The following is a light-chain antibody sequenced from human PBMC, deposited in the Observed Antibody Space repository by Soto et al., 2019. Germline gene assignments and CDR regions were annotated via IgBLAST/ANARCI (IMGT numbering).Light chain of an antibody. CDR2: EVS. V-gene: IGLV2-14*02. CDR1: SSDMGTYNL. Sequence: QSALTQPASVSGPPGQSIVISCNGSSSDMGTYNLVSWYQQYPGKAPKVMIYEVSDRPSGISSRFSGSKSGNTASLTISGLQTEDQADYYCSSYTSSSTLFGTGTKVTVL. J-gene: IGLJ1*01. CDR3: SSYTSSSTL.